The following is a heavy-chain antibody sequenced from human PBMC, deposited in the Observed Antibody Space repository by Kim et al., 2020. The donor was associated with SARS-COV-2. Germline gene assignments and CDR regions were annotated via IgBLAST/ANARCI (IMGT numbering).Heavy chain of an antibody. V-gene: IGHV1-18*01. J-gene: IGHJ6*02. CDR1: GYTFTSYG. CDR3: ARDQALDYYGSGSSLIDYYGMDG. D-gene: IGHD3-10*01. CDR2: ISAYNGNT. Sequence: ASVKVSCKASGYTFTSYGISWVRQAPGQGLEWMGWISAYNGNTNYAQKLQGRVTMTTDTSTSTAYMELRSLRSDDTAVYYCARDQALDYYGSGSSLIDYYGMDGWGRGTTATVSS.